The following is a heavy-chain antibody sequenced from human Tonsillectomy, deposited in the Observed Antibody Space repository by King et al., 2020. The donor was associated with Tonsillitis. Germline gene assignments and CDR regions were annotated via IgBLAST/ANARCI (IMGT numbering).Heavy chain of an antibody. CDR2: LSYDEKNK. D-gene: IGHD3-9*01. Sequence: VQLVESGGGVVQPGRSLRLSCEGSGFTFSTYGLHWVRQAPGKGLEWMAVLSYDEKNKYYADSVKGRFTISRDNSKNTLYLQMNSLRTEDTAVYYCARGTPPNYNILTGFHNYGMDVGGRGTTVTVSS. J-gene: IGHJ6*02. V-gene: IGHV3-30*19. CDR1: GFTFSTYG. CDR3: ARGTPPNYNILTGFHNYGMDV.